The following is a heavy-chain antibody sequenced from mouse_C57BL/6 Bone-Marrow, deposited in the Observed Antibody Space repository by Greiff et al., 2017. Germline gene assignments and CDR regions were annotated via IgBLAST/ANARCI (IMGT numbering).Heavy chain of an antibody. Sequence: QVQLQQSGPELVKPGASVKISCKASGYAFSSSWMNWVKQRPGKGLEWIGRIYPGDGDTNYTGKFKGKATLTADKSSSTACLQLSSLTSEDSAVYFCARRLDYYAMDYWGQGTSVTVSS. CDR1: GYAFSSSW. J-gene: IGHJ4*01. CDR2: IYPGDGDT. D-gene: IGHD4-1*01. V-gene: IGHV1-82*01. CDR3: ARRLDYYAMDY.